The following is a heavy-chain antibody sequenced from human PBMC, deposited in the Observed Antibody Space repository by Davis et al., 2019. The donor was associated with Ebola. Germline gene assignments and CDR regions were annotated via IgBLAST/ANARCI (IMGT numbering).Heavy chain of an antibody. CDR1: GYSTTDDG. Sequence: AASVKVFCKTSGYSTTDDGISWVRQAAGQGLEWMGWISTYNGNTNYAQKVQGRITMTTDTSTSTAYMELRGLRSDDTARYYCARDVRVITGPREYWGQGALVTVSS. CDR2: ISTYNGNT. V-gene: IGHV1-18*01. CDR3: ARDVRVITGPREY. J-gene: IGHJ4*02. D-gene: IGHD1-1*01.